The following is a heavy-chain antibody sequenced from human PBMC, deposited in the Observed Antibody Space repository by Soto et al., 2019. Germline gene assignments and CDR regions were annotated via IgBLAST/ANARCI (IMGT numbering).Heavy chain of an antibody. CDR1: GLTVSSNY. Sequence: GGSLRLSCAASGLTVSSNYMSWVRQAPGKGLEWVSVIYSGGSTYYADSVKGRFTISRDNSKNTLYLQMNSLRAEDTAVYYCARVRRIAAAGAYYFDDWGQGTLVNVSS. V-gene: IGHV3-66*01. D-gene: IGHD6-13*01. CDR2: IYSGGST. CDR3: ARVRRIAAAGAYYFDD. J-gene: IGHJ4*02.